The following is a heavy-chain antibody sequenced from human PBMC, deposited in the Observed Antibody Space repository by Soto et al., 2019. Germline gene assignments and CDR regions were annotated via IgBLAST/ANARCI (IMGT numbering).Heavy chain of an antibody. V-gene: IGHV4-4*07. D-gene: IGHD2-2*01. CDR2: IYGDGTT. J-gene: IGHJ6*02. CDR1: GGSISGYY. Sequence: SETLSLTCTVSGGSISGYYCSWVRQPAGKGPEWVGRIYGDGTTKYSHSLKSRVTMSLDTAKEQFSLHLNSVTAADTAVYYCSRVGCSNSKCYTRGMDVWGQGTTVNVSS. CDR3: SRVGCSNSKCYTRGMDV.